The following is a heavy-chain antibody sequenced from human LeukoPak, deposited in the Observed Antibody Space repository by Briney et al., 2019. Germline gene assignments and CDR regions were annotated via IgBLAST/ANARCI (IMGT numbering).Heavy chain of an antibody. CDR1: GYSISSGYY. J-gene: IGHJ4*02. V-gene: IGHV4-38-2*02. CDR3: ARIRFLEWLSPDCFDY. D-gene: IGHD3-3*01. Sequence: SXTLSLTCTVSGYSISSGYYWGWIRPPPGKGLEWIGSIYHSGSTYYNPSLKSRVTISVDTSKNQFSLKLSSVTAADTAVYYCARIRFLEWLSPDCFDYWGQGTLVTVSS. CDR2: IYHSGST.